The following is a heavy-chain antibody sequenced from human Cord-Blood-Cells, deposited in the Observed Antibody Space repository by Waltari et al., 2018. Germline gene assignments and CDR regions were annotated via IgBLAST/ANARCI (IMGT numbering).Heavy chain of an antibody. CDR1: GFTFSSYA. Sequence: QVQLVESGGGVVQPGRSLRLSCAASGFTFSSYAMHWARSAPGKGLEWVAVISYDGSNKYYADSVKGRFTISRDNSKNTLYLQMNSLRAEDTAVYYCAAGIIAAAVPSLADDYWGQGTLVTVSS. V-gene: IGHV3-30-3*01. D-gene: IGHD6-13*01. CDR2: ISYDGSNK. J-gene: IGHJ4*02. CDR3: AAGIIAAAVPSLADDY.